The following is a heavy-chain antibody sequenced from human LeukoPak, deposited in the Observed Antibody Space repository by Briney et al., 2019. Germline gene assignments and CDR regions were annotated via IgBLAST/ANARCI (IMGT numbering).Heavy chain of an antibody. Sequence: GGSLRLSCATSGFTFSYYGIHWVRQAPGKGLEWVAVMWSDGIRKYYTDSVKGRFTVSRDTSKNTQFLEMSSLRVEDTAVYYCTRDADTSGHYDIFDIWGQGTMVTVSS. D-gene: IGHD6-19*01. CDR3: TRDADTSGHYDIFDI. J-gene: IGHJ3*02. CDR1: GFTFSYYG. V-gene: IGHV3-33*01. CDR2: MWSDGIRK.